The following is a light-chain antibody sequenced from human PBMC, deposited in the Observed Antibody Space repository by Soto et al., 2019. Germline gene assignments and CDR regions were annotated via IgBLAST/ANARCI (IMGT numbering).Light chain of an antibody. CDR3: AAWDDSLNGYV. J-gene: IGLJ1*01. CDR1: SSNIGSNT. Sequence: QSVLTQPPSASGTPGQRVTISCSGSSSNIGSNTVNWYQQLPGTAPQLLIHANNQRPSGVPDRFSGSKSGTSASLAISWLQSEEADYYCAAWDDSLNGYVFGTGTKLTVL. CDR2: ANN. V-gene: IGLV1-44*01.